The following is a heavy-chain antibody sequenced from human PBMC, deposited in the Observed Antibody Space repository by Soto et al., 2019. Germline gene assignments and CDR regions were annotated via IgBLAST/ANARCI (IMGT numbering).Heavy chain of an antibody. Sequence: KPSETLSLTCTVSGGSISSGGYNWSWIRQHPGKGLEWIGYIYYTGYTYYNPSLKSRVTISVDTSKNQFSLKLSSVTAADTAVYYCTRGCSGGSCYSYYYGLDVWGQGTTVT. V-gene: IGHV4-31*03. CDR2: IYYTGYT. D-gene: IGHD2-15*01. CDR3: TRGCSGGSCYSYYYGLDV. J-gene: IGHJ6*02. CDR1: GGSISSGGYN.